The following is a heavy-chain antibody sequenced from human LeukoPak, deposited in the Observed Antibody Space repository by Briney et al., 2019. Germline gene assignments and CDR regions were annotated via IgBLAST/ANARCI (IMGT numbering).Heavy chain of an antibody. CDR3: ATWSAAVPAYYHYGMDV. D-gene: IGHD6-13*01. Sequence: ASVKVSCTASGYTFTSYDINWVRQATGQGLEWMGWMNPNSGNTGYAQKFQGRVTMTRNTSISTAYMELSSLRSEDTAVYYRATWSAAVPAYYHYGMDVWGQGTTVTVSS. CDR2: MNPNSGNT. J-gene: IGHJ6*02. CDR1: GYTFTSYD. V-gene: IGHV1-8*01.